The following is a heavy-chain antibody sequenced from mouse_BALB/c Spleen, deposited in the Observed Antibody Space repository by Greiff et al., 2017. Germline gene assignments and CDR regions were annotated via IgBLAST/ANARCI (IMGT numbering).Heavy chain of an antibody. CDR2: INPSNGRT. CDR3: ARRRDPYYFDD. V-gene: IGHV1S81*02. J-gene: IGHJ2*01. D-gene: IGHD3-3*01. Sequence: QVQLQQPGAELVKPGASVKLSCKASGYTFTSYWMHWVKQRPGQGLEWIGEINPSNGRTNYNEKFKSKATLTVDKSSSTAYMQLSSLTSEDSAVYYCARRRDPYYFDDWGQGTTLTVSS. CDR1: GYTFTSYW.